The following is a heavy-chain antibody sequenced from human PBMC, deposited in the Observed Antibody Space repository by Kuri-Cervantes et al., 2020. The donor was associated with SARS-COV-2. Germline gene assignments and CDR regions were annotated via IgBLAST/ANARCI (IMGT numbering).Heavy chain of an antibody. CDR3: AKARPSGGY. D-gene: IGHD4-23*01. Sequence: GESLKISCAASGFTFSAYAMSWVRQAPGRGLEWVSGISGSGINTYYPDPVRGRFTISRDNSKNMLYLQMHSLRVEDTAVYYCAKARPSGGYWGQGTLVTVSS. CDR2: ISGSGINT. CDR1: GFTFSAYA. V-gene: IGHV3-23*01. J-gene: IGHJ4*02.